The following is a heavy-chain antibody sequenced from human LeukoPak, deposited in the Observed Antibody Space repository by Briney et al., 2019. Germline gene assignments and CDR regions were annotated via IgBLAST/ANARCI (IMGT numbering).Heavy chain of an antibody. CDR3: ARHYPMGEYYFDY. CDR1: GGTFSSYA. CDR2: IIPIFGTA. D-gene: IGHD1-26*01. J-gene: IGHJ4*02. V-gene: IGHV1-69*05. Sequence: SVKVSCKASGGTFSSYAISWVRQAPGQGLEWMGGIIPIFGTANYAQKFQGRVTITTDESTSTAYMELSSLRSEDTAVYYCARHYPMGEYYFDYWGQGTLVTVSS.